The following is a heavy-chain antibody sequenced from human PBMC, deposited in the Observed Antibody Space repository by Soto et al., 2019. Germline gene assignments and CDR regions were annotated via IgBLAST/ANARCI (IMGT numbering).Heavy chain of an antibody. CDR2: IKSKTDGGTT. CDR1: GFTFSNAW. J-gene: IGHJ5*02. CDR3: PTPSGHWFEP. V-gene: IGHV3-15*01. Sequence: GSLRLSCAASGFTFSNAWMSWVRQAPGKGLEWVARIKSKTDGGTTDYAAPVKGRFTISRDDSKNTLYLQMNSLETEDTAVYYCPTPSGHWFEPWGQGTLVTVAS.